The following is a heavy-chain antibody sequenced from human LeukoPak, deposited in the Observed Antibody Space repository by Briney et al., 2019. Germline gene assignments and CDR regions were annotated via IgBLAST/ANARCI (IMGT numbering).Heavy chain of an antibody. J-gene: IGHJ5*02. D-gene: IGHD3-9*01. CDR1: GFTFSSYA. CDR2: ISYDGSNK. Sequence: GRSLRLSCAASGFTFSSYAMHWVRQAPGKGLEWVAVISYDGSNKYYADSVKGRFTISRDNSKNTLYLQMNSLRAEDTAVYYCARAGGYDILTGYSLRYDWFDPWGRGTLVTVSS. CDR3: ARAGGYDILTGYSLRYDWFDP. V-gene: IGHV3-30*04.